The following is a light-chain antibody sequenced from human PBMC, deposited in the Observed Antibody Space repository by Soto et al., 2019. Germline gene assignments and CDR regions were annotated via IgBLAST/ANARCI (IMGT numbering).Light chain of an antibody. CDR1: QSVSSY. CDR2: DAS. CDR3: QQYSNWPPCT. V-gene: IGKV3D-15*01. J-gene: IGKJ2*02. Sequence: EIVLTQSPATLSVSPGERATLSCRASQSVSSYLAWYQHKPGQAPRLLIYDASNRATGIPARFSGSGSGTEFTLTISSLQSEDFAVYYCQQYSNWPPCTFGQGTKVDIK.